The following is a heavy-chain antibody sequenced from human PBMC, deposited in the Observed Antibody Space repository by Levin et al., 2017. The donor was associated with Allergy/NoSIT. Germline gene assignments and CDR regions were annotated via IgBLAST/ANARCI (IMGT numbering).Heavy chain of an antibody. CDR2: ISYDGSNK. J-gene: IGHJ4*02. Sequence: PGGSLRLSCAASGFTFSSYGMHWVRQAPGKGLEWVAVISYDGSNKYYADSVKGRFTISRDNSKNTLYLQMNSLRAEDTAVYYCARGAYGWQPGHFDYWGQGTLVTVSS. CDR1: GFTFSSYG. CDR3: ARGAYGWQPGHFDY. D-gene: IGHD6-19*01. V-gene: IGHV3-30*03.